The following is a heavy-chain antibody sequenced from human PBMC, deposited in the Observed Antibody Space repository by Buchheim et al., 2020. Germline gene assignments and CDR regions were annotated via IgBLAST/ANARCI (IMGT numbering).Heavy chain of an antibody. CDR1: GGSISSGDYY. D-gene: IGHD3-10*01. J-gene: IGHJ3*02. V-gene: IGHV4-30-4*01. CDR3: ARIINTRSLFRGAFDI. CDR2: IYYSGST. Sequence: QVQLQESGPGLVKPSQTLSLTCTVSGGSISSGDYYWSWIRQPPGKGLEWIGYIYYSGSTYHNPSLKSRITISGDTSKNQFSLKLGPVTAADTAVYYCARIINTRSLFRGAFDIWGQGT.